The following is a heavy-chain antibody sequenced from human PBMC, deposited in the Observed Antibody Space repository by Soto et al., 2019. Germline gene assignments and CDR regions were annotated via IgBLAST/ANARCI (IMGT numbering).Heavy chain of an antibody. Sequence: QVQLVQSGAEVKKPGSSVKVSCKASGGTFSSYGISWVRQAPGKGLEWMVGIIPIFGTANYAQKLQGRAPITADESTRTAYMELSSLRCEDTAEYYCARVAMVRGVIRHWFDPWGQGTLVTVSS. V-gene: IGHV1-69*01. CDR2: IIPIFGTA. CDR3: ARVAMVRGVIRHWFDP. J-gene: IGHJ5*02. D-gene: IGHD3-10*01. CDR1: GGTFSSYG.